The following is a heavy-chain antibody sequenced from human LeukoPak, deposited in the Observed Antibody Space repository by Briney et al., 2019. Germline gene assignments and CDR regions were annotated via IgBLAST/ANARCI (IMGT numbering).Heavy chain of an antibody. D-gene: IGHD3-9*01. J-gene: IGHJ4*02. CDR1: GFIFSDYH. CDR3: AKGDADILTGYLAY. V-gene: IGHV3-11*01. CDR2: ISPGGDDE. Sequence: PGGSLRLSCTASGFIFSDYHMSWIRQAPRKGLEWISYISPGGDDEYFADSVEGRFTISRDNAKNSLYLQMNSLRAEDTALYYCAKGDADILTGYLAYWGQGTLVTVSS.